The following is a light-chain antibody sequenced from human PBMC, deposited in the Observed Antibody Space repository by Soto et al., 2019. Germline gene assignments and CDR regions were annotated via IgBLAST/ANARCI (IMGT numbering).Light chain of an antibody. Sequence: QSVLTQPPSVSGAPGQRVTISCTGSSSNIGAGYDVHWYQQLPGTAPKLLIYGNSNRPTGVPDRFSGSKSGTSASLAITGFQAEDEADYYCQSYDSSLSGSYVFGTGTKLTVL. V-gene: IGLV1-40*01. J-gene: IGLJ1*01. CDR3: QSYDSSLSGSYV. CDR1: SSNIGAGYD. CDR2: GNS.